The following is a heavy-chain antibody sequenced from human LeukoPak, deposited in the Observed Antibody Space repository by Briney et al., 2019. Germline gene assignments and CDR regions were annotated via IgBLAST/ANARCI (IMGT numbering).Heavy chain of an antibody. CDR2: IRYDGSNK. D-gene: IGHD2-15*01. J-gene: IGHJ6*03. V-gene: IGHV3-30*02. Sequence: PGGSLRLSCAASGFTFSSYGMHWVRQAPGKGLEWVAFIRYDGSNKYYADSVKGRFTISRDNSKNTLYLQMNSLRAEDTAVYYCAKDGYCSGGRCYSGWYYYYYMDVWGKGTTVTVSS. CDR1: GFTFSSYG. CDR3: AKDGYCSGGRCYSGWYYYYYMDV.